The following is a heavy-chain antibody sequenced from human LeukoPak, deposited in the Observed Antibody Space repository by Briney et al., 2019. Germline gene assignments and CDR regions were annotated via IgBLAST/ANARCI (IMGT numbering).Heavy chain of an antibody. J-gene: IGHJ4*02. CDR3: ARGTRSSWYWY. Sequence: SETLSLTCAVYGGSFSGYYWSWIRQPPGKGLEWIGEINHNGSTNYNPSLKSRVTISVDTSKNQFSLKLSSVTAADTAVYYCARGTRSSWYWYWGQGTLVTVSS. CDR1: GGSFSGYY. V-gene: IGHV4-34*01. CDR2: INHNGST. D-gene: IGHD6-13*01.